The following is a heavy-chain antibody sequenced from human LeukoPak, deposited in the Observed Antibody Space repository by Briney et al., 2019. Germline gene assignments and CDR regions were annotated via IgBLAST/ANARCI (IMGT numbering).Heavy chain of an antibody. J-gene: IGHJ4*02. Sequence: GGSLRPSCAASGFTFSSYAMSWVRQAPGKGLEWVSAISGSGGSTYYADSVKGRFTISRDNSKNTLYLQMNSLRAEDTAVYYCAKDRKQLVGEFDYWGQGTLVTVSS. CDR1: GFTFSSYA. CDR2: ISGSGGST. D-gene: IGHD6-6*01. V-gene: IGHV3-23*01. CDR3: AKDRKQLVGEFDY.